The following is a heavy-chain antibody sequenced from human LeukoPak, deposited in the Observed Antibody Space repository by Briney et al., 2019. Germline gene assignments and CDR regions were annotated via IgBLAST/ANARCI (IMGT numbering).Heavy chain of an antibody. V-gene: IGHV1-2*06. D-gene: IGHD5-18*01. CDR2: INPNSGGT. J-gene: IGHJ4*02. CDR3: ARGTPTWIQLWLPDY. CDR1: GYTFTSYY. Sequence: GASVKVSCKASGYTFTSYYMHWVRQAPGQGLEWMGRINPNSGGTNYAQKFQGRVTMTRDTSISTAYMELSRLRSDDTAVYYCARGTPTWIQLWLPDYWGQGTLVTVSS.